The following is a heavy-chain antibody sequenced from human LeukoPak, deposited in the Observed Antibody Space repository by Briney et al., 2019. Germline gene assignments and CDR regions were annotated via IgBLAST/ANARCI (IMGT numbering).Heavy chain of an antibody. J-gene: IGHJ4*02. CDR3: ARDKGGPDY. Sequence: GGSLRLSCAASGFTFSSYSMNWVRQAPGKGLELISYINDGSTTIYYADSVKGRFTISRDNAKNSLYLQMNSLRAEDTAVHYCARDKGGPDYWGQGTLVTVSS. D-gene: IGHD2-15*01. CDR1: GFTFSSYS. V-gene: IGHV3-48*01. CDR2: INDGSTTI.